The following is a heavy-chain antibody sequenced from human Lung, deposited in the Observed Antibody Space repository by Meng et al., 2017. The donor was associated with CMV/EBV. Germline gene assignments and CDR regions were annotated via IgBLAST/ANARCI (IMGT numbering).Heavy chain of an antibody. V-gene: IGHV4-39*07. Sequence: SXTLSLTCSVSGGSVSRGFSHWGWIRQPPGKGLEWIGTLHYGGTTYSNPSLKSRVTISVDTSNNHFSLKLTSVTAADTAVYYCARDMRPMMRFDPWGQGTQVTVSS. D-gene: IGHD3-22*01. CDR1: GGSVSRGFSH. J-gene: IGHJ5*02. CDR3: ARDMRPMMRFDP. CDR2: LHYGGTT.